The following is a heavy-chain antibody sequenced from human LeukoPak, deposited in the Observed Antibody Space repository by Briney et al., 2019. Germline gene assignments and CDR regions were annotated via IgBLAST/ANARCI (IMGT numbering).Heavy chain of an antibody. J-gene: IGHJ6*02. CDR1: GGSISSYY. V-gene: IGHV4-4*07. Sequence: SETLSLTCTVSGGSISSYYWSWIRQPAGKGLDWIGRIYTSGSTNYNPSLKSRVTMSVDTSKNQFSLKLSSVTAADTAVYYCARDPYDILTGGGLEYGMDVWGQGTTVTVSS. CDR2: IYTSGST. CDR3: ARDPYDILTGGGLEYGMDV. D-gene: IGHD3-9*01.